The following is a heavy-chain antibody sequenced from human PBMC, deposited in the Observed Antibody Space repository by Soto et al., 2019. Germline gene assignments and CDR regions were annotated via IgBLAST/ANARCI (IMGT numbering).Heavy chain of an antibody. CDR1: GGSMSSSSYY. Sequence: TSETLSLTCTVSGGSMSSSSYYWGWIRQPPGKGLEWIGSIYYSGSTYYNPSLKSRVTISVDTPKKQFSLKLSSVIAADTAVYYCARRGTCSGSPSCGMDVWGQGTTVTVSS. CDR3: ARRGTCSGSPSCGMDV. V-gene: IGHV4-39*01. J-gene: IGHJ6*02. CDR2: IYYSGST. D-gene: IGHD3-10*02.